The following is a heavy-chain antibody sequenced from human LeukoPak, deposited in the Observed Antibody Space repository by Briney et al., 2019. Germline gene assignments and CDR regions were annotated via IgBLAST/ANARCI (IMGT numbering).Heavy chain of an antibody. J-gene: IGHJ4*02. V-gene: IGHV3-15*07. CDR3: ASYPVTAPYYFDF. CDR1: GFNFNNAW. D-gene: IGHD2-21*02. Sequence: GGSLRLSCAASGFNFNNAWMNWVRQAPGKGLEWVGRIRSNAYGGATESAAPVTGRFTISRDDSENTLYLQMNSLKTEDTAVYYCASYPVTAPYYFDFWGQGTLVTVSS. CDR2: IRSNAYGGAT.